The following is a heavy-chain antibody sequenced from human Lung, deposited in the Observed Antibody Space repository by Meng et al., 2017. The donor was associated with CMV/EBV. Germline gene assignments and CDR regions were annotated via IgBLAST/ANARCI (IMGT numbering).Heavy chain of an antibody. V-gene: IGHV3-48*03. CDR1: GFTFSSYE. CDR2: INAESTNK. J-gene: IGHJ4*02. CDR3: TTETGGDYDFDF. D-gene: IGHD4-17*01. Sequence: SCEASGFTFSSYEMNWVRQAPGKGLEFVSDINAESTNKGYADAVKGRFTIYRDIAVSSVFLQMNNLRVEDAAVYYCTTETGGDYDFDFWGQGTLVTVSS.